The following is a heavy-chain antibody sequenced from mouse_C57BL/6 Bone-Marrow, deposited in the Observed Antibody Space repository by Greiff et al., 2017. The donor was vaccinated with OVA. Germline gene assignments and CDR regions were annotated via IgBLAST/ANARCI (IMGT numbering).Heavy chain of an antibody. Sequence: EVKLVESGGGLVQPGESLKLSCESTEYEFPSHDMSWVRQTPEKRLELVAAINSDGGSTYYPDTLERRFIISRDNTKKTLYRQMSSLRSEDTGLYYCARHRDGNYSMDYWGQGTSVTVSS. J-gene: IGHJ4*01. D-gene: IGHD2-1*01. CDR3: ARHRDGNYSMDY. CDR1: EYEFPSHD. V-gene: IGHV5-2*01. CDR2: INSDGGST.